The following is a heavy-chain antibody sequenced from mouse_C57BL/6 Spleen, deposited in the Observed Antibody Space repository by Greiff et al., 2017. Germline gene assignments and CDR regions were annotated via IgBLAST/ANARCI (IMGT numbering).Heavy chain of an antibody. Sequence: EVHLVESGEGLVKPGGSLKLSCAASGFTFSSYAMSWVRQTPEKRLEWVAYISSGGDYIYYADTVKGRFTISRDNARNTLYLQMSSLKSEDTAMYYCTREGYGYGGDYAMDYWGQGTSVTVSS. D-gene: IGHD2-2*01. J-gene: IGHJ4*01. CDR2: ISSGGDYI. V-gene: IGHV5-9-1*02. CDR1: GFTFSSYA. CDR3: TREGYGYGGDYAMDY.